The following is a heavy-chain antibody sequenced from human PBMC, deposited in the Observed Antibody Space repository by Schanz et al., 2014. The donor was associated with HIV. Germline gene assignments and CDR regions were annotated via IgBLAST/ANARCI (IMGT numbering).Heavy chain of an antibody. Sequence: EVQLVESGGGLVQPGRSLRLSCAASGFTFSNFAMSWVRQAPGKGLEWVSSISGSGVSTFYAGSVKGRFAISRDKSKNTLYLQMNSLRVEDTAVYYCAKMARSVAANTNFDYWGQGTLVTVSS. V-gene: IGHV3-23*04. CDR3: AKMARSVAANTNFDY. CDR2: ISGSGVST. D-gene: IGHD6-19*01. J-gene: IGHJ4*02. CDR1: GFTFSNFA.